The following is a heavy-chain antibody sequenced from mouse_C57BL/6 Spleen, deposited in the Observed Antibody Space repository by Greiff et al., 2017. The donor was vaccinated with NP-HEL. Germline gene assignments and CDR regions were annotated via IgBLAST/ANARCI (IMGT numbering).Heavy chain of an antibody. V-gene: IGHV1-81*01. Sequence: QVQLQQFGAELARPGASVKLSCKASGYTFTSYGISWVKQRTGQGLEWIGEIYPRSGNTYYNEKFKGKATLTADKSSSTAYMELRSLTSEDSAVYFCATVVGDYWGQGTTLTVSS. CDR1: GYTFTSYG. CDR3: ATVVGDY. CDR2: IYPRSGNT. J-gene: IGHJ2*01. D-gene: IGHD1-1*01.